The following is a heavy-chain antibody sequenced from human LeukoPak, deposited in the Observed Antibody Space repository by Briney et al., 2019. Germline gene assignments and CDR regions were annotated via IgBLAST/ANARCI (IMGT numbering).Heavy chain of an antibody. CDR1: GFTFSSYW. Sequence: GGSLRLSCAASGFTFSSYWMSWVRQAPGKGLEWVANIKQDGSEKYYVDSVKGRFTISRDNAKNSLYLQMNSLRAEDTAVYSCARAIFGVVSPYYYYYMDVWGKGTTVTVSS. V-gene: IGHV3-7*04. CDR2: IKQDGSEK. CDR3: ARAIFGVVSPYYYYYMDV. D-gene: IGHD3-3*01. J-gene: IGHJ6*03.